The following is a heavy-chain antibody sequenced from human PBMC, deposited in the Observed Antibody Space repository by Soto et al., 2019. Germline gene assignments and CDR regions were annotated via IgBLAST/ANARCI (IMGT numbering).Heavy chain of an antibody. CDR1: GFTVSGTY. D-gene: IGHD2-21*01. Sequence: EVQLVESGGGWVQPGGSLRLSCAASGFTVSGTYMNWVRQAPGKGLEWVSTIYGGGSTFFADSVRGRFTISRDSSKNTLYLQMNSLRAEDTAVYYCARLNGRSYFYMDVWGNGATVTVSS. V-gene: IGHV3-66*01. J-gene: IGHJ6*03. CDR3: ARLNGRSYFYMDV. CDR2: IYGGGST.